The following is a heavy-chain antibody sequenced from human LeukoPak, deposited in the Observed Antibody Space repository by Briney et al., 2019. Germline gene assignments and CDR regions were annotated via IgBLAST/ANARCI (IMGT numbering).Heavy chain of an antibody. Sequence: GGSLRLSCLASGFTFRDYYMTWIRQAPGKGLEWISFISSRGTTTDYADSVKGRFTISRDNANSTLFLQMNSLRAEDTAVYYCARDRGSNNYFDQWGQGTLVTVSS. J-gene: IGHJ4*02. CDR2: ISSRGTTT. D-gene: IGHD2-2*01. V-gene: IGHV3-11*01. CDR3: ARDRGSNNYFDQ. CDR1: GFTFRDYY.